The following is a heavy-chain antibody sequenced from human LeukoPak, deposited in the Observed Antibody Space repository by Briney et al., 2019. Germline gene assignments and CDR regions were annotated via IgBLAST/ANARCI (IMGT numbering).Heavy chain of an antibody. CDR3: ARDLRLRRKAGFLYYMDV. CDR1: GGTFSSYA. J-gene: IGHJ6*03. Sequence: SVKVSCKASGGTFSSYAISWVRQAPGQGLEWMGGIIPIFGTANYAQKFQGRVTITADKSTSTAYMELSSLRSEDTAVYYCARDLRLRRKAGFLYYMDVWGKGTTVTVSS. D-gene: IGHD5-12*01. CDR2: IIPIFGTA. V-gene: IGHV1-69*06.